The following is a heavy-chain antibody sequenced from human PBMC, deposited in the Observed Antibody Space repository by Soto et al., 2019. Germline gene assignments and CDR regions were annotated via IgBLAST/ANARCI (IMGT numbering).Heavy chain of an antibody. Sequence: QVQLVESGGGVIQPGRSLRLSCAASGFTFSSYGMHWVRQAPGKGLEWVAVISDDGSNKYGADSVKGRFTISRDNSKNTLYLQMNSLRPEDSAVYYCAKPLTTVTNYYFDQWGQGTLVTVSS. V-gene: IGHV3-30*18. CDR1: GFTFSSYG. D-gene: IGHD4-17*01. J-gene: IGHJ4*02. CDR2: ISDDGSNK. CDR3: AKPLTTVTNYYFDQ.